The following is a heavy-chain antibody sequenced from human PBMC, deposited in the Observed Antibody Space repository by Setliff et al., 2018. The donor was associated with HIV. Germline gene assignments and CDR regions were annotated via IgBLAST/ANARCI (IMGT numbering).Heavy chain of an antibody. CDR3: VKDGPGHESGGY. CDR2: TRFKGSGLAT. CDR1: GFIVSDHD. J-gene: IGHJ4*02. V-gene: IGHV3-72*01. Sequence: PGGSLRLSCAASGFIVSDHDMEWVRQAPGKGLEWVGRTRFKGSGLATDYAASMKGRVTISRDNAKNILYLQMDSLRAEDTAVYYCVKDGPGHESGGYWGQGTLVTVSS.